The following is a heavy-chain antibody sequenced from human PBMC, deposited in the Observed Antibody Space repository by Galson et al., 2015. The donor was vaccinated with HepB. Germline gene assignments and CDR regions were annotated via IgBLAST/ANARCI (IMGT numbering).Heavy chain of an antibody. V-gene: IGHV4-59*01. D-gene: IGHD3-22*01. CDR1: GDSISRYY. Sequence: SETLSLTCTVSGDSISRYYWNWVRQPPGKELEWIGYVSYTGSTDYSPSLKSRVTISVDTSKNQFSLKLSSVTAADTAVYYCARTNNYYDSSGYCVDAFDIWGQGTMVTVSS. CDR3: ARTNNYYDSSGYCVDAFDI. CDR2: VSYTGST. J-gene: IGHJ3*02.